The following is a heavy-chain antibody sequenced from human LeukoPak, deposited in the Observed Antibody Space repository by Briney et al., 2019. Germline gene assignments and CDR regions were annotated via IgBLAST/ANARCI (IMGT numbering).Heavy chain of an antibody. V-gene: IGHV3-53*01. D-gene: IGHD2-8*01. Sequence: GGSLRLSCAASGFVFSNYGMSWVRQAPGKGLEWVSVIYSDGGTYYADSVKGRFTISRDNSKNILYLQMNSPRAEDTAAYYCARALWPSGMAYWGQGTLVTVSS. CDR2: IYSDGGT. CDR1: GFVFSNYG. J-gene: IGHJ4*02. CDR3: ARALWPSGMAY.